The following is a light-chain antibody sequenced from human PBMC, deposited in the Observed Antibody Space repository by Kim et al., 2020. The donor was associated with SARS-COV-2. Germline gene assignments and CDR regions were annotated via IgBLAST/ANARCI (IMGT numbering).Light chain of an antibody. V-gene: IGKV3-20*01. Sequence: EIVLTQSPGTLSLSPGERATLSCRASQSVSSNSLVWYQQKPGQAPRVVIFGASSRAAGIPDRFSGSGSGTDFTLTISRLEPEDFAVYYCQRYGGSYTFGQGTKVDIK. CDR1: QSVSSNS. CDR3: QRYGGSYT. CDR2: GAS. J-gene: IGKJ2*01.